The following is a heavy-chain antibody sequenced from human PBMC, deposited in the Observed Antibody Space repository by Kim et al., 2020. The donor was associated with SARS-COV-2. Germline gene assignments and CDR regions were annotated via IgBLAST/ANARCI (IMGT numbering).Heavy chain of an antibody. J-gene: IGHJ4*02. CDR3: ATQWFGELSGVF. V-gene: IGHV4-39*01. D-gene: IGHD3-10*01. Sequence: YYNPSLKSRVTISVDTSKNQFSLKLSSVTAADTAVYYCATQWFGELSGVFWGQGTLVTVSS.